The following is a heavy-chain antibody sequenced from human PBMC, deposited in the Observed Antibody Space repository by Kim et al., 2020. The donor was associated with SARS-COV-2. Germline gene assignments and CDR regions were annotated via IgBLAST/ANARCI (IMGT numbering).Heavy chain of an antibody. D-gene: IGHD6-13*01. CDR3: AKFGGQQLAHYYGMDV. J-gene: IGHJ6*02. Sequence: GGSLRLSCAASGFTFSSYGMHWVRQAPGKGLEWVAVISYDGSNKYYADSVKGRFTISRDNSKNTLYLQMNSLRAEDTAVYYCAKFGGQQLAHYYGMDVWGQGTTVTVSS. V-gene: IGHV3-30*18. CDR2: ISYDGSNK. CDR1: GFTFSSYG.